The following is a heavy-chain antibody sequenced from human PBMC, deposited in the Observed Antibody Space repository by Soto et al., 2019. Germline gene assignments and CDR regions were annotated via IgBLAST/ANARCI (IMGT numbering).Heavy chain of an antibody. J-gene: IGHJ4*02. CDR2: ISYDGSDK. CDR3: ARVLITTTSDFDS. D-gene: IGHD1-1*01. V-gene: IGHV3-30-3*01. Sequence: GGSLRLSCVASGFTFRSYTVHWVRQAPGKGLEWVAGISYDGSDKYYADSVRGRFTISRDNSKNTLYLQMNSLTIDDTALYYWARVLITTTSDFDSWGQGTLVTVSS. CDR1: GFTFRSYT.